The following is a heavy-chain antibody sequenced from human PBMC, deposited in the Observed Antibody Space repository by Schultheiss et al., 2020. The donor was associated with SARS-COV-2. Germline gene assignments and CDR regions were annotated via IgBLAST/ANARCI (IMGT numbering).Heavy chain of an antibody. J-gene: IGHJ6*02. CDR3: ARGEQWLVQSGYYYGMDV. Sequence: SETLSLTCTVSGGSISSSSYYWGWIRQPAGKGLEWIGRIYTSGSTNYNPSLKSRVTISVDTSKNQFSLKLSSVTAADTAVYYCARGEQWLVQSGYYYGMDVWGQGTTVTVSS. V-gene: IGHV4-61*02. D-gene: IGHD6-19*01. CDR1: GGSISSSSYY. CDR2: IYTSGST.